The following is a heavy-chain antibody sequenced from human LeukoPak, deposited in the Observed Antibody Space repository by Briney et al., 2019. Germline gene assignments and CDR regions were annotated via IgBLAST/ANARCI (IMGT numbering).Heavy chain of an antibody. Sequence: ASVKVSCKASGYTFTSYYMHWVRQAPGQGLEWMGIINPGGGSTSYAQKFQGRVTMTRDMSTSTVYMELSSLRSEDTAVYYCARDLIAAAHAVSPWGQGTLVTVSS. CDR3: ARDLIAAAHAVSP. CDR2: INPGGGST. D-gene: IGHD6-13*01. V-gene: IGHV1-46*01. J-gene: IGHJ5*02. CDR1: GYTFTSYY.